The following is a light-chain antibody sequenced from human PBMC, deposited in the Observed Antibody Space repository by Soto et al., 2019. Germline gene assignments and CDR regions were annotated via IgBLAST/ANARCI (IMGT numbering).Light chain of an antibody. Sequence: DIQMTQSPSSLSASVGDRVTITCRASQNIRNYLNWYQQRPGKTPKLLIYKTSILESGVPSRFSGSGSGTEFTLTISSLQPEDSATYYCQQYNSYPYTFGQGTKLEIK. V-gene: IGKV1-5*03. J-gene: IGKJ2*01. CDR3: QQYNSYPYT. CDR1: QNIRNY. CDR2: KTS.